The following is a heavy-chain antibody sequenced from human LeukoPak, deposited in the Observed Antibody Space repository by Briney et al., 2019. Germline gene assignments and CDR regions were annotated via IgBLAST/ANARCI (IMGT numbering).Heavy chain of an antibody. V-gene: IGHV4-61*02. D-gene: IGHD6-6*01. J-gene: IGHJ4*02. Sequence: SETLSLTCTVSGGSISSGSYYWSWIRQPAGKGLEWIGRIYTSGSTNYNPSLKSRVTISVDTSKNQFSLKLSSVTAADTAVYYCARDLDDSIAARALPGTWGQGTLVTVSS. CDR2: IYTSGST. CDR3: ARDLDDSIAARALPGT. CDR1: GGSISSGSYY.